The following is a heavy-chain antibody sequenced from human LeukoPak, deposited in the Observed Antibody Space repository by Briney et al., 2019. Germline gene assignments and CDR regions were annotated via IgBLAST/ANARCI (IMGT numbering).Heavy chain of an antibody. D-gene: IGHD6-19*01. J-gene: IGHJ4*02. CDR3: ARELKTAVSVYYFDY. CDR2: ISAYIGNT. Sequence: ASVKVSCKSSGYNLTNYGINWVRQAPGQGLEWMGWISAYIGNTIHAQKFQGRVTMTTDISTSTAYMELRRLGSDDTAVYYCARELKTAVSVYYFDYWGQGTLVTVSS. CDR1: GYNLTNYG. V-gene: IGHV1-18*01.